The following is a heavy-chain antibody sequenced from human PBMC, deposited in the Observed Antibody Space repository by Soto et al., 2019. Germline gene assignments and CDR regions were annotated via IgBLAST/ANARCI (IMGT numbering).Heavy chain of an antibody. CDR1: GSSVSGYY. D-gene: IGHD3-3*01. J-gene: IGHJ5*02. V-gene: IGHV4-30-4*01. CDR2: IYYSGRT. Sequence: PSETLSLTRSGSGSSVSGYYWRWLHQPPEKCPEGIGEIYYSGRTYYTPSLKSRVTISVDTSKNQFPLKLSSVTAADTAVYYCARGAKAYDFWSGFRSFDPWGQGTLVTVSS. CDR3: ARGAKAYDFWSGFRSFDP.